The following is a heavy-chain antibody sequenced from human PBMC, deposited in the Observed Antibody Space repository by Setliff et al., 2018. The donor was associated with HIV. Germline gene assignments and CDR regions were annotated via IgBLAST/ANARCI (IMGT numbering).Heavy chain of an antibody. CDR3: ARGSHGTSWTDY. CDR2: IYYSGTT. J-gene: IGHJ4*02. D-gene: IGHD6-13*01. CDR1: GGSITNYAYY. V-gene: IGHV4-39*07. Sequence: SETLSLTCTVSGGSITNYAYYWGWIRQTPGKGLEWIGSIYYSGTTYYNPSLKSRVTMSVDTSTSRLSLKVHSVTAADTAMYYCARGSHGTSWTDYWGQGTLVTVSS.